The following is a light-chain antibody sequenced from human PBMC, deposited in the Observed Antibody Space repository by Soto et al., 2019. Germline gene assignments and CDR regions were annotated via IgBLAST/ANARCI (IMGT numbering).Light chain of an antibody. Sequence: SYELTQPPSVSVAPGQTASITCGGHNIGSKSVHWYQQKQGQAPVLGVYDDSDRPSGIPERFSGSNSGNTATLTISRVEAGDEADYYCQVWDSSSDHPNVVFGGGTKVTVL. CDR3: QVWDSSSDHPNVV. V-gene: IGLV3-21*02. J-gene: IGLJ2*01. CDR1: NIGSKS. CDR2: DDS.